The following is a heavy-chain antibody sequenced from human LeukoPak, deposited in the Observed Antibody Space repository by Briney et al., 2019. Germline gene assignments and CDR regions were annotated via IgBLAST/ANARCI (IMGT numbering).Heavy chain of an antibody. CDR3: AKDGIRAVVWGYYFDY. V-gene: IGHV3-30*18. Sequence: GRSLRLSCAASGFTFSSYGMHWVRQAPGKGLEWVAVISYDGSNKYYADSVKGRFTISRDNSKNTLYLQMNSLRAEDTAMYYCAKDGIRAVVWGYYFDYWGQGTLVTVSS. CDR1: GFTFSSYG. CDR2: ISYDGSNK. J-gene: IGHJ4*02. D-gene: IGHD4-23*01.